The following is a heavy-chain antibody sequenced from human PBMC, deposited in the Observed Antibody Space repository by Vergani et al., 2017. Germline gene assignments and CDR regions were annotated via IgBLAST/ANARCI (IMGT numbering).Heavy chain of an antibody. Sequence: QVQLQESGPGLVKSSETLSLTCSVSFDSIRNPYCNWIRQPPGKGLEWIGSIHYSENTNYNPSLKTRVTISVDTAKNQFSLTLTSVTAADTAVYYCASDADSGQRADRWGQGILVTVTS. J-gene: IGHJ5*02. CDR1: FDSIRNPY. CDR3: ASDADSGQRADR. V-gene: IGHV4-59*11. D-gene: IGHD6-19*01. CDR2: IHYSENT.